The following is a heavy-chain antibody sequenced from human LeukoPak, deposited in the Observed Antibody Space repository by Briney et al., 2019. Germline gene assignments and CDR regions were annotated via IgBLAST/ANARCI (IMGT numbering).Heavy chain of an antibody. CDR1: GFTVSNNY. Sequence: PGGSLRLSCVASGFTVSNNYMSWVRQAPGKRLEWVSVIYSGGSTYYADSVRGRFTISRDNSKNTVYLQMNSLRPEDTAVYYCARGTGGSCDYWGQGTLVTVSS. J-gene: IGHJ4*02. CDR2: IYSGGST. CDR3: ARGTGGSCDY. V-gene: IGHV3-66*02. D-gene: IGHD1-26*01.